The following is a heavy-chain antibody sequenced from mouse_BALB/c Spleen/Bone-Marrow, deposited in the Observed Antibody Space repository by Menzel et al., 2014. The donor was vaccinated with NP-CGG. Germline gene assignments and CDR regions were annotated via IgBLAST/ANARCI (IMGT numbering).Heavy chain of an antibody. J-gene: IGHJ3*01. Sequence: EVKVVESGGGLVQPGGSLKLSCATSGSTFXDYYMYWVRQTPEKRLEWVAYISNGGGSTYYPDTVKGRFTISRDNAKNTLYLQMSRLKSEDTAMYYCARHNYDETWFAYWGQGTLVTVSA. CDR3: ARHNYDETWFAY. V-gene: IGHV5-12*02. CDR1: GSTFXDYY. D-gene: IGHD2-4*01. CDR2: ISNGGGST.